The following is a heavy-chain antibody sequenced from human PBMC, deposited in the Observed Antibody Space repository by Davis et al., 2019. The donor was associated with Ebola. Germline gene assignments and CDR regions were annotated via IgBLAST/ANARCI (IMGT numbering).Heavy chain of an antibody. D-gene: IGHD6-13*01. CDR2: IDHRGDT. V-gene: IGHV4-34*01. J-gene: IGHJ5*02. CDR1: GASFRDYY. Sequence: PSETLSLTCALYGASFRDYYWSWIRQPPGKGLEWIGEIDHRGDTKYSPFLKSRAIISIETSKNQFSLKLSSVTAADTAVYYCARQCDDQYSSSWFVSEHWFDPWGQGTLVTVSS. CDR3: ARQCDDQYSSSWFVSEHWFDP.